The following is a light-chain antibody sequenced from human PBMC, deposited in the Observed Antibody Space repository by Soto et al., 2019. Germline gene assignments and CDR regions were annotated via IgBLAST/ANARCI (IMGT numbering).Light chain of an antibody. CDR2: FCS. Sequence: DLVMTQSPLSLPVTPGEPASISCSSSQSLLQSNGYNYLDWYLQKPGQSPQLLIYFCSYRASGVPDRFSGSGSGKDFTLKIRRVEAEDVGVYYCMQSQQSPPTFGQGTKVEI. V-gene: IGKV2-28*01. J-gene: IGKJ1*01. CDR3: MQSQQSPPT. CDR1: QSLLQSNGYNY.